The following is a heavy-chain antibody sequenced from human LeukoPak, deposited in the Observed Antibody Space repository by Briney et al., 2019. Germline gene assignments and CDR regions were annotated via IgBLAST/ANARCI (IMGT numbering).Heavy chain of an antibody. Sequence: PSETLFLACSVHGRPFSCYHWTWVRQSPAKGLELIGEIKPRGRPNNNPPLKSRVVISVDTSKSQFSLSLSSCTAAHTSFHYGARALTFPDIYYYIDVWGEGTTVSVCS. V-gene: IGHV4-34*01. CDR3: ARALTFPDIYYYIDV. CDR2: IKPRGRP. J-gene: IGHJ6*03. D-gene: IGHD2/OR15-2a*01. CDR1: GRPFSCYH.